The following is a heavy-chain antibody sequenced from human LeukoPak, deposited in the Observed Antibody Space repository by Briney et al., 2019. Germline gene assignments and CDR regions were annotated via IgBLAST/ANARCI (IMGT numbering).Heavy chain of an antibody. D-gene: IGHD6-19*01. CDR1: GDSVSSNSGA. V-gene: IGHV6-1*01. CDR3: VRQYSSGWTYYFGMDV. CDR2: TYYRSKWYT. Sequence: SQTLSLTCAISGDSVSSNSGAWHWIRQSPSRGLEWLGRTYYRSKWYTDYAVSVKSRIIVNPDTSKNQFSLQLNSVTPEDTAVYYCVRQYSSGWTYYFGMDVWGQGTTVTVSS. J-gene: IGHJ6*02.